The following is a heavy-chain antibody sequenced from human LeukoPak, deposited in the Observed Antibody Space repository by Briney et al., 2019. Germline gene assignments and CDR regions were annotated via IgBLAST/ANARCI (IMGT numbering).Heavy chain of an antibody. J-gene: IGHJ4*02. Sequence: HSGGSLRLSCAASGFTFSSYAMSWVRQAPGKGLEWVAVMWYDGSNEYYGDSVKGRFIISRDNSKNTLYLQMNSLRAEDTAVYYCARGYYYDSSGSPFDYWGQGTLVTVSS. CDR2: MWYDGSNE. CDR1: GFTFSSYA. V-gene: IGHV3-33*08. CDR3: ARGYYYDSSGSPFDY. D-gene: IGHD3-22*01.